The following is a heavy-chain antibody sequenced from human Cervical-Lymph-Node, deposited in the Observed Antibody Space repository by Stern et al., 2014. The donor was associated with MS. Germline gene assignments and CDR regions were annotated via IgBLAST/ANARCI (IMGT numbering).Heavy chain of an antibody. J-gene: IGHJ4*02. CDR3: ARLKGSLTRGTYFDF. CDR2: IYPGDSDT. D-gene: IGHD4-17*01. Sequence: EVQLEESGAEVEKPGDSLKISCKGSGYSFTKSWIGWVRQMPGKGLEWMGFIYPGDSDTRYSPSFPGQVTISADKSINTAYLQWSSLKASDTAIYYCARLKGSLTRGTYFDFWGQGTLVSVSS. V-gene: IGHV5-51*03. CDR1: GYSFTKSW.